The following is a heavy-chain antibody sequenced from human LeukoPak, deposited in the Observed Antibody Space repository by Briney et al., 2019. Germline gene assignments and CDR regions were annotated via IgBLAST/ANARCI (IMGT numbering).Heavy chain of an antibody. J-gene: IGHJ5*02. D-gene: IGHD6-13*01. V-gene: IGHV3-48*04. CDR3: ARGKRYSSSWYEIYSWFDP. CDR2: ISSSSSTI. CDR1: GFRFNTYW. Sequence: PGGSLRLSCAASGFRFNTYWMSWVRQAPGKGLEWVSYISSSSSTIYYADSVKGRFTISRDNAKNSLYLQMNSLRAEDTAVYYCARGKRYSSSWYEIYSWFDPWGQGTLVTVSS.